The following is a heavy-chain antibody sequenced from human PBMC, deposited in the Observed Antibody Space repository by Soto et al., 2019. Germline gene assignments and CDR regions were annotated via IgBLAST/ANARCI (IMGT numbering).Heavy chain of an antibody. J-gene: IGHJ1*01. CDR2: IYYNGTT. D-gene: IGHD3-22*01. V-gene: IGHV4-30-4*08. CDR1: GGSISSPNFY. Sequence: SETLSLTCTVSGGSISSPNFYWSSIRQHPGKGLEWIGHIYYNGTTYYNPTLKSRVTISVDRSKNQFSLKLSSVTAADTAVYYCASIPKSFLVVNAPVRYLQHWGQGTLVTVS. CDR3: ASIPKSFLVVNAPVRYLQH.